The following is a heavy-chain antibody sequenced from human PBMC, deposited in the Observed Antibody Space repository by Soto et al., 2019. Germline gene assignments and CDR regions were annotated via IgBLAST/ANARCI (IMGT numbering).Heavy chain of an antibody. D-gene: IGHD7-27*01. V-gene: IGHV3-30*18. CDR2: ISYDGSNE. Sequence: GGSLRLSCAASGFTFSSYGMHWVRQAPGKGLEWMAVISYDGSNEYYTDSAKGRFTISRDNSKNTVYLQMNNLRAEDTAVYYCAKVQISALSGEEYYFDSWGQGTLVTVSS. CDR3: AKVQISALSGEEYYFDS. J-gene: IGHJ4*02. CDR1: GFTFSSYG.